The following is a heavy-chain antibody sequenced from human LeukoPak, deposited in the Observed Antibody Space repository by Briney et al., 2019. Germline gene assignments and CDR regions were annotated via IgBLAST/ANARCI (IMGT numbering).Heavy chain of an antibody. CDR2: ISYDGSNK. V-gene: IGHV3-30-3*01. CDR1: GFTFSGYA. J-gene: IGHJ6*02. D-gene: IGHD3-16*01. Sequence: GGSLRLSCAASGFTFSGYAMHWVRQAPGKGLEWVAVISYDGSNKYYADSVKGRFTISRDNSKNTLYLQMNSLRAEDTAVYYCASQENGGEVPYYYYGMDVWGQGTTVTVSS. CDR3: ASQENGGEVPYYYYGMDV.